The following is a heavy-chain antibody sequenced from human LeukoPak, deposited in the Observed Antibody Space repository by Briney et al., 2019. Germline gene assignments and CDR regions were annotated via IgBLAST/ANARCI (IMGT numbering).Heavy chain of an antibody. CDR2: IYYSGST. Sequence: SETLSLTCSVSGGSISSRPFSWGWIRQSPGKGLEWIGSIYYSGSTYYNPSLKSRVTISVDTSKNQFSLKLSSVTAADTAVYYCARRGTGTMTKFDYWGQGTLVTVSS. CDR3: ARRGTGTMTKFDY. J-gene: IGHJ4*02. CDR1: GGSISSRPFS. V-gene: IGHV4-39*07. D-gene: IGHD1-7*01.